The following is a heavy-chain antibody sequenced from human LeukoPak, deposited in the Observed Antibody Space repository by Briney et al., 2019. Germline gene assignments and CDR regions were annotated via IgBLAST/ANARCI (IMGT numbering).Heavy chain of an antibody. CDR2: IKEDGSTK. CDR3: ARDRESNWYPYLDA. Sequence: GGSLRLSRATSGFTFTNYLMSWVRQAPGKGLEWVANIKEDGSTKWYVDSVRGRFTISRDNAKNSLYLQMNSLRAEDTAVYYCARDRESNWYPYLDAWGQGTLVTVSP. J-gene: IGHJ4*02. D-gene: IGHD6-13*01. V-gene: IGHV3-7*01. CDR1: GFTFTNYL.